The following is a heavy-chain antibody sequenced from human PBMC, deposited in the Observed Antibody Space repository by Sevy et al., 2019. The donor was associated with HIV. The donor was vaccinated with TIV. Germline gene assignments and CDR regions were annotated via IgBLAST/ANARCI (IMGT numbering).Heavy chain of an antibody. Sequence: ETLSLTCAVYGGSFSGYYWSWIRQPPGKGLEWVSAISGSGISTYYADSVKGRFTISRDNSKNTLYLQMNNLRAEDTAVFYCAKGIGYSGYGTDYWGQGTLVTVSS. V-gene: IGHV3-23*01. CDR1: GGSFSGYY. D-gene: IGHD5-12*01. J-gene: IGHJ4*02. CDR3: AKGIGYSGYGTDY. CDR2: ISGSGIST.